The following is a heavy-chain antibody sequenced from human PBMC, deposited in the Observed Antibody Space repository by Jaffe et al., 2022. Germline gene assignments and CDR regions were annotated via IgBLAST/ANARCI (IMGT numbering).Heavy chain of an antibody. V-gene: IGHV3-30*02. CDR2: IRYDGSNK. CDR1: GFTFSSYG. Sequence: QVQLVESGGGVVQPGGSLRLSCAASGFTFSSYGMHWVRQAPGKGLEWVAFIRYDGSNKYYADSVKGRFTISRDNSKNTLYLQMNSLRAEDTAVYYCAKDYDYVWGSLGYWGQGTLVTVSS. D-gene: IGHD3-16*01. J-gene: IGHJ4*02. CDR3: AKDYDYVWGSLGY.